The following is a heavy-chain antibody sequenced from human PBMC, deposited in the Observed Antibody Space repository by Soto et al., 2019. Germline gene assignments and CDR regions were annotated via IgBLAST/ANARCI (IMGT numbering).Heavy chain of an antibody. CDR1: GGSISSYY. CDR2: IYYSGST. Sequence: SETLSLTCTVSGGSISSYYWSWIRQPPGKGLGWIGYIYYSGSTNYNPSLKSRVTISVDTSKNQFSLKLSSVTAADTAVYYCARAGSGWYGNWFDPWGQGTLVTVSS. D-gene: IGHD6-19*01. J-gene: IGHJ5*02. CDR3: ARAGSGWYGNWFDP. V-gene: IGHV4-59*01.